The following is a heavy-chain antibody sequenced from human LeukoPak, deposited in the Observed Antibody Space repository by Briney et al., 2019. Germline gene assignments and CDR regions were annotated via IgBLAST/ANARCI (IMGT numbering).Heavy chain of an antibody. J-gene: IGHJ4*02. CDR1: GGSISSSSYY. V-gene: IGHV4-39*01. Sequence: SETLSLTCTVSGGSISSSSYYWGWLRQPPGKGLEWIGSIYYSDSTYYNPSLKSRVTISVDTTKNQFSLKLSSVTAADTAVYYCARRSRSSWFLDYWGQGTLVTVSS. CDR2: IYYSDST. CDR3: ARRSRSSWFLDY. D-gene: IGHD6-13*01.